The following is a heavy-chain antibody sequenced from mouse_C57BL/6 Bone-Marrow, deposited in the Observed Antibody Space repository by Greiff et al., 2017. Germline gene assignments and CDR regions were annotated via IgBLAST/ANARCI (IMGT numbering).Heavy chain of an antibody. D-gene: IGHD2-5*01. CDR1: GFTFSSYG. V-gene: IGHV5-6*01. Sequence: EVQVVESGGDLVKPGGSLKLSCAASGFTFSSYGMSWVRQTPDKRLEWVANISSGGSYTYYPDSVKGRFTISRDNAKNTLYLQMSSLKSEDTAMYYCARRAYYSNCWFAYWGQGTLVTVSA. CDR2: ISSGGSYT. CDR3: ARRAYYSNCWFAY. J-gene: IGHJ3*01.